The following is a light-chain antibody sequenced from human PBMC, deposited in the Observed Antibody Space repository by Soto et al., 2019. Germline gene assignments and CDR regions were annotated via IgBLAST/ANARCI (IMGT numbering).Light chain of an antibody. CDR1: QSISSY. J-gene: IGKJ1*01. Sequence: TQMTQSPSSLSASVGDRVTITCRASQSISSYLNWYQQKPGKAPKLLIHAASSLQSGVPSRFSGSGSGTDFTLTISSLQPEDFATYYCQQSYSTPRTFGQGTKV. CDR3: QQSYSTPRT. V-gene: IGKV1-39*01. CDR2: AAS.